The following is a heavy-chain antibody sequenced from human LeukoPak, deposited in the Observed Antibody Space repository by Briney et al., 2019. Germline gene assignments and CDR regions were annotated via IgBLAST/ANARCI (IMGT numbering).Heavy chain of an antibody. Sequence: GGSLRLSCAASGFTFSSYSMNWVREAPGKGVEWVSYISSSSSYIYYASSVTCRFTISRDNAKNSLYLQMNSLRAEDTAVYYCAITGTTNWFDPWGQGTLVTVSS. CDR1: GFTFSSYS. D-gene: IGHD1-7*01. CDR3: AITGTTNWFDP. V-gene: IGHV3-21*01. CDR2: ISSSSSYI. J-gene: IGHJ5*02.